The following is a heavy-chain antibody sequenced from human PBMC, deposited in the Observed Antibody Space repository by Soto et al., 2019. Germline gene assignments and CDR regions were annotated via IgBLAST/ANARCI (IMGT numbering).Heavy chain of an antibody. CDR2: IYYSGST. J-gene: IGHJ5*02. CDR1: GGSISSSSYY. D-gene: IGHD2-15*01. V-gene: IGHV4-39*01. CDR3: ASGTVVVVAATPSGWFDP. Sequence: SETLSLTCTVSGGSISSSSYYWGWIRQPPGKGLEWIGSIYYSGSTYYNPSLKSRVTISVDTSKNQFSLKLSSVTAADTAVYYCASGTVVVVAATPSGWFDPWGQGTLVTVSS.